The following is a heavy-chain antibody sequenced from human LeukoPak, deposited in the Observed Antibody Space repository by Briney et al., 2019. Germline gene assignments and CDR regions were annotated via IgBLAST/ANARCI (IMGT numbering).Heavy chain of an antibody. CDR2: IYYSGRT. Sequence: SETLSLTCTVSGGSIMVAAYSWSWIRQPPGKGLEWIGYIYYSGRTYYNPSLKSRVTISVDTSKNQFSLKLSSVTAADTAVYYCARGYCSGGSCYSWFDPWGQGTLVTVSS. CDR1: GGSIMVAAYS. D-gene: IGHD2-15*01. J-gene: IGHJ5*02. V-gene: IGHV4-30-2*01. CDR3: ARGYCSGGSCYSWFDP.